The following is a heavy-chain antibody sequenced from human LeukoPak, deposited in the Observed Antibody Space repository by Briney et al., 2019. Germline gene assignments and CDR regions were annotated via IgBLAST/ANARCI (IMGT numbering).Heavy chain of an antibody. J-gene: IGHJ4*02. CDR1: GYTFTAYY. CDR3: ARGPYAGY. Sequence: ASVKVSCKASGYTFTAYYMHWVRQARGQGLEWMGRINPNSGGTNYAQKFQGRVTMTRGTSIGTAYMEVSRLRSDDTAVYYCARGPYAGYWGQGTLVTVSS. V-gene: IGHV1-2*06. D-gene: IGHD2-8*01. CDR2: INPNSGGT.